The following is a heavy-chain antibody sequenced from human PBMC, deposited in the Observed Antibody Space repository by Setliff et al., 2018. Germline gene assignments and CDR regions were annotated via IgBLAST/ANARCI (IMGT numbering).Heavy chain of an antibody. J-gene: IGHJ6*03. CDR1: GYSFSNYW. D-gene: IGHD5-12*01. Sequence: GESLKISCKGSGYSFSNYWIGWVRQMPGKGLEWMGIVYPGDSDTRYSPSFEGQVTISADKSISTAYLQWSSLKASDGAMYYCARLLNGYNSYDYYYMDVWGKGTTVTVSS. CDR2: VYPGDSDT. V-gene: IGHV5-51*01. CDR3: ARLLNGYNSYDYYYMDV.